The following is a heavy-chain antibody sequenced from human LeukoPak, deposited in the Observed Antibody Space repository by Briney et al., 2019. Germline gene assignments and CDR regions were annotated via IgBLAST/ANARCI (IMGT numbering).Heavy chain of an antibody. CDR1: GYIFTSYV. Sequence: ASVKVSCKASGYIFTSYVMHWVRQAPGQRLEWMGWINAGNGNTKYSQKFQGRVTITRDTSASTAYMELSNLRSEDTAVYYCARTNYGDYPGSLDAFDIWGQGTMVTVSS. J-gene: IGHJ3*02. D-gene: IGHD4-17*01. CDR3: ARTNYGDYPGSLDAFDI. V-gene: IGHV1-3*01. CDR2: INAGNGNT.